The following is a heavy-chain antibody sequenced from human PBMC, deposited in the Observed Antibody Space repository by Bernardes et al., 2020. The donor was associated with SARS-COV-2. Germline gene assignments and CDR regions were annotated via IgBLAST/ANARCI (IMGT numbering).Heavy chain of an antibody. CDR2: ITWDGGSA. V-gene: IGHV3-43D*04. Sequence: GWSLRLSCAASGFKFDDYGIHWVRQRPGKGLEWVSVITWDGGSALYGDSVRGRFTISRDNGEQTVSLRMDSLRVEDSGLYFCAKAPFRSNFVGFEIWGRGVMVTVS. CDR1: GFKFDDYG. D-gene: IGHD3-10*01. CDR3: AKAPFRSNFVGFEI. J-gene: IGHJ3*02.